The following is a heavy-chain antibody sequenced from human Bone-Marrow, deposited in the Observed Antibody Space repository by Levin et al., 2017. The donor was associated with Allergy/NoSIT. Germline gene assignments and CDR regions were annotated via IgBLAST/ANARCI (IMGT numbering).Heavy chain of an antibody. D-gene: IGHD2-15*01. V-gene: IGHV3-11*01. Sequence: TGGSLRLSCAASGFIFGDFYMTWVRQAPGKGLEWIAYIGSDGSSIYYADSVKGRFTISRDNAYNSLYLHMNSLRAEDTAVYFCVRDRGYCISSVCLMDVWGHGTTVTVSS. CDR2: IGSDGSSI. CDR1: GFIFGDFY. CDR3: VRDRGYCISSVCLMDV. J-gene: IGHJ6*02.